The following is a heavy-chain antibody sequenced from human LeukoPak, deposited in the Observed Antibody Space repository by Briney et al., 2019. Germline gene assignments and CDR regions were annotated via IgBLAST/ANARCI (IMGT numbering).Heavy chain of an antibody. CDR3: ARDGMGFGELPFDY. V-gene: IGHV1-18*01. J-gene: IGHJ4*02. CDR2: SSADNGNT. CDR1: GYTFTSYG. D-gene: IGHD3-10*01. Sequence: SVKVSCKASGYTFTSYGISWVRQAPGQGLEWMGWSSADNGNTNYAQKLQGRVTMTIDTSTSTAYMELRSLRSDDTAVYYCARDGMGFGELPFDYWGQGTLVTVSS.